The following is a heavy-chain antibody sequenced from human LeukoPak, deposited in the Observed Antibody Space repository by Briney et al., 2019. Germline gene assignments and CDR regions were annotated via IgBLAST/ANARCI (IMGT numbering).Heavy chain of an antibody. J-gene: IGHJ4*02. CDR2: ISAYNGNT. V-gene: IGHV1-18*01. Sequence: ASVKVSCKASGYTFTGYGISWVRQAPGQGLEWMGWISAYNGNTNYAQKLQGRVTMTTDTSTSTAYMELRSLRSDDTAVYYCARAFLGGYYDILTGVDYWGQGTLVTVSS. D-gene: IGHD3-9*01. CDR3: ARAFLGGYYDILTGVDY. CDR1: GYTFTGYG.